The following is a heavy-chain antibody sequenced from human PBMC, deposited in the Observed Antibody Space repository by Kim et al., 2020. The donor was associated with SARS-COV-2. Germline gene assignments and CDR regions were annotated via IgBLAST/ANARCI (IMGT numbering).Heavy chain of an antibody. Sequence: SETLSLTCTVSGGSISSGGYYWSWIRQHPGKGLEWIGYIYYSGSTYYNPSLKSRVTISVDTSKNQFSLKLSSVTAADTAVYYCARGSVARDGYNYRFRSLDFDYWGQGTLVTVSS. D-gene: IGHD5-12*01. CDR1: GGSISSGGYY. V-gene: IGHV4-31*03. CDR2: IYYSGST. CDR3: ARGSVARDGYNYRFRSLDFDY. J-gene: IGHJ4*02.